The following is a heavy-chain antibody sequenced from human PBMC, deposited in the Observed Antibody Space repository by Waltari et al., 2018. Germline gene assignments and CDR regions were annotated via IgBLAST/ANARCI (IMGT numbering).Heavy chain of an antibody. J-gene: IGHJ4*02. Sequence: EVQLVESGGGLVKPGGSLRLSCAASGFTFSSYSMNWVRQAPGKGLEWVSSISSSSRYIYYADSVKGRFTSSRDNAKNSLYLQMNSLRAEDTAVYYCARSYDFWSGWFDYWGQGTLVTVSS. V-gene: IGHV3-21*01. CDR2: ISSSSRYI. CDR1: GFTFSSYS. CDR3: ARSYDFWSGWFDY. D-gene: IGHD3-3*01.